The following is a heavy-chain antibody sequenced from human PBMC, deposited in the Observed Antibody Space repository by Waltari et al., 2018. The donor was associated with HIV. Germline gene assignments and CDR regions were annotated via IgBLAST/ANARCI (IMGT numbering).Heavy chain of an antibody. Sequence: QVQLQESGPGLVEPSETLSLTCAVSGYSLRGGSYWDWVRQPPGKGLEWIGSIYHRGSTYDNPSLKSRVIISVDTSKNQFSLRLNSVTAADTAVYYCARRAVAGTNWFDPWGQGTLVTVPS. J-gene: IGHJ5*02. CDR3: ARRAVAGTNWFDP. V-gene: IGHV4-38-2*01. CDR2: IYHRGST. D-gene: IGHD6-19*01. CDR1: GYSLRGGSY.